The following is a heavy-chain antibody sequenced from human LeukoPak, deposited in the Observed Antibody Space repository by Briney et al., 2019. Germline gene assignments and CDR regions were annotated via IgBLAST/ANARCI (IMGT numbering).Heavy chain of an antibody. J-gene: IGHJ2*01. CDR3: ARDPWGYWYFDL. V-gene: IGHV3-48*03. CDR1: GFTFSSYA. Sequence: GGSLRLSCAASGFTFSSYAMSWVRQAPGKGLEWVSYISRSGSTIYYAEPVKGRFTISRDNAKNSLYLQMNSLRAEDTAVYYCARDPWGYWYFDLWGRGTLVTVPS. D-gene: IGHD7-27*01. CDR2: ISRSGSTI.